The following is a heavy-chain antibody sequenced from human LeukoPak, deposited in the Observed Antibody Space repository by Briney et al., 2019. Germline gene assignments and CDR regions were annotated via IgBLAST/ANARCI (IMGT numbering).Heavy chain of an antibody. J-gene: IGHJ4*02. CDR1: GFTFSSYE. CDR2: ISSSGSTI. Sequence: PGGSLRLSCAASGFTFSSYEMNWVRQAPGKGLEWVSYISSSGSTIYYADSVKGRFTISRDNAKNSLYPQMNSLRAEDTAVYYCASIAAAGPFDYWGQGTLVTVSS. D-gene: IGHD6-13*01. V-gene: IGHV3-48*03. CDR3: ASIAAAGPFDY.